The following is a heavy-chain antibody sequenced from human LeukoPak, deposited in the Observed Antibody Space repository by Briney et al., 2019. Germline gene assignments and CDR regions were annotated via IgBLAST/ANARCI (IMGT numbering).Heavy chain of an antibody. Sequence: GGSLRLSCAASGFTFSNAWMSWVRQAPGKGLEWVGRIKSKTDGGTTDYAAPVKGRFTISGDDSKNTLYLQMNSLKTEDTAVYYCTTSLSSGYYIDYWGQGTLVTVSS. CDR3: TTSLSSGYYIDY. V-gene: IGHV3-15*01. CDR1: GFTFSNAW. CDR2: IKSKTDGGTT. D-gene: IGHD3-22*01. J-gene: IGHJ4*02.